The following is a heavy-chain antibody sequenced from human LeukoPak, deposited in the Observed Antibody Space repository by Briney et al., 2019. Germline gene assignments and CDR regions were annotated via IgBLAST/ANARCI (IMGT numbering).Heavy chain of an antibody. Sequence: PSETLSLTCTVSGGSISSGSYYWSWIRQPAGKGLEWIGSIYYSGSTYYNPSLKSRVTISVDTSKNQFSLKLSSVTAADTAVYYCASPPGVATHAEYFQHWGQGTLVTVSS. D-gene: IGHD5-12*01. CDR3: ASPPGVATHAEYFQH. CDR2: IYYSGST. V-gene: IGHV4-39*07. CDR1: GGSISSGSYY. J-gene: IGHJ1*01.